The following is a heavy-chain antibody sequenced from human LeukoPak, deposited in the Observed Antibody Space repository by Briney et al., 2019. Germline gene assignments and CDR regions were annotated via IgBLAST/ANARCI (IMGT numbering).Heavy chain of an antibody. D-gene: IGHD1-26*01. CDR2: ISSSSSYI. CDR3: AREPPHSGMDV. Sequence: GGSLRLSCAASGFTFSSYSMNWVHQAPGKGLEWVSSISSSSSYIYHADSVKGRSTISRGNAKNSLYLQMNSLKAEDTAVYYCAREPPHSGMDVWGKGTTVTVSS. CDR1: GFTFSSYS. J-gene: IGHJ6*04. V-gene: IGHV3-21*01.